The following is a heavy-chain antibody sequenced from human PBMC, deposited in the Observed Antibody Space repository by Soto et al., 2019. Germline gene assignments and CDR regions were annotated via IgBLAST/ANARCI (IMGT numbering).Heavy chain of an antibody. D-gene: IGHD6-6*01. CDR1: GDTFTGHY. CDR3: AREVGKVGYSSSSCDY. Sequence: QVQLVQSGAEVKKPGASVKVSCRASGDTFTGHYIYWVRQAPGQGLEWMGWINPDNGGTSYAQKFQGRVTMTTDTSINTAYMELSRLGSDDTAVYYCAREVGKVGYSSSSCDYWGQGSLVTVST. CDR2: INPDNGGT. J-gene: IGHJ4*02. V-gene: IGHV1-2*02.